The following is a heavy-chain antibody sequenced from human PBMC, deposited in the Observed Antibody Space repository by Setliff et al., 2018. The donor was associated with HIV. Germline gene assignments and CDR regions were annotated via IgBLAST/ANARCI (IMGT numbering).Heavy chain of an antibody. CDR3: AKSYGSGWSADTFDI. Sequence: SETLSLTCTVSGASIDSGDHYWTWIRQPPGKGLEWIGYIYYSGTTYYNSSLKSRVTISLHTSKNQFSLKLSSVTAADAAMYYCAKSYGSGWSADTFDIWGQGTVVTVSS. J-gene: IGHJ3*02. CDR2: IYYSGTT. D-gene: IGHD6-19*01. CDR1: GASIDSGDHY. V-gene: IGHV4-30-4*01.